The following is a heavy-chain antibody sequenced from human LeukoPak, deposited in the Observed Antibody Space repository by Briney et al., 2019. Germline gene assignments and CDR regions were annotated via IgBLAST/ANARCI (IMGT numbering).Heavy chain of an antibody. J-gene: IGHJ4*02. CDR2: INSDGSST. V-gene: IGHV3-74*01. D-gene: IGHD1-7*01. CDR1: EFTFSSYW. Sequence: GGSLRLSCTASEFTFSSYWMHWVRQPLGKGLVWVSRINSDGSSTSYADAVKGRFTISRDNAKNTLYLRMNSLRAEDTAVYYCARGGLTGTTIPYFDYWGQGTLVTVSS. CDR3: ARGGLTGTTIPYFDY.